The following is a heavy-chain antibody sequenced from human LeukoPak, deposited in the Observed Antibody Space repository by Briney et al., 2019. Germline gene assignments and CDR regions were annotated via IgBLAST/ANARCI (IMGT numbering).Heavy chain of an antibody. CDR1: GYTSTDYY. CDR3: ARTNYYDSSGHFDC. CDR2: INPNSGGT. Sequence: ASVKVSCKASGYTSTDYYMHWVRQAPGQGLEWMGRINPNSGGTNYAQKFQGRVTMTRDTSISTAYMELSRLRSDDTAVYYCARTNYYDSSGHFDCWGQGTLVTVSS. J-gene: IGHJ4*02. D-gene: IGHD3-22*01. V-gene: IGHV1-2*06.